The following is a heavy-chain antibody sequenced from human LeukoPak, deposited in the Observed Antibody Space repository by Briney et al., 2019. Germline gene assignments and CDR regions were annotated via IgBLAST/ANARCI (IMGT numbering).Heavy chain of an antibody. D-gene: IGHD5-18*01. CDR2: IKQDGSEK. CDR1: GFTFSSYW. J-gene: IGHJ5*02. CDR3: ARNIGRERGYSYGLASRRPHNWFDP. V-gene: IGHV3-7*01. Sequence: GGSLRLSCAASGFTFSSYWMSWVRQAPGKGLEWVANIKQDGSEKYYVDSVKGRFTISRDNAKNSLYLQMNSLRAEDTAVYYCARNIGRERGYSYGLASRRPHNWFDPWGQGTLVTVSS.